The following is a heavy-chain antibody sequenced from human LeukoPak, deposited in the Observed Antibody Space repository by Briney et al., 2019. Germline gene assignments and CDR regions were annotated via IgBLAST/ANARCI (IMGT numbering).Heavy chain of an antibody. V-gene: IGHV1-2*06. Sequence: ASVNVSCKASGYTFTGYYMHWVRQAPGQGLEWMGRINPNSGGTNYAQKFQGRVIMTRDTSISTAYMELSRLRSDDTAVYYCAASPFDYWGQGTLVTVSS. CDR1: GYTFTGYY. CDR3: AASPFDY. CDR2: INPNSGGT. J-gene: IGHJ4*02.